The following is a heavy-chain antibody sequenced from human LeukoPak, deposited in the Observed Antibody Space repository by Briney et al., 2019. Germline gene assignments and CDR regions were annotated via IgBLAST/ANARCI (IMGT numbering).Heavy chain of an antibody. Sequence: SETLSLTCTVSGGSVSSGSYYWSWIRQPPGKGLEWIGYIYYSGSTNYSPSLKSRVTISVDTSKNQFSLKLSSVTAADTAVYYCARWPVYCRDGSCYSGAFDLWGQGTLVTVSA. CDR2: IYYSGST. CDR1: GGSVSSGSYY. CDR3: ARWPVYCRDGSCYSGAFDL. D-gene: IGHD2-15*01. J-gene: IGHJ4*02. V-gene: IGHV4-61*01.